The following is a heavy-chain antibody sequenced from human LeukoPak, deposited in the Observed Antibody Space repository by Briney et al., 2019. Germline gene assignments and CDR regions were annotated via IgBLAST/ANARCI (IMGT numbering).Heavy chain of an antibody. J-gene: IGHJ4*02. CDR3: ARVARFDSIDY. CDR2: TKNKANNDNT. Sequence: GGSLRLSCAASGFTFSDHYMDWVRQAPGKGLEWVGRTKNKANNDNTEYAASVKGRFTISRDDSKNSLYLQMNSLKTEDTAVYYCARVARFDSIDYWGQGTLVTVSS. CDR1: GFTFSDHY. V-gene: IGHV3-72*01. D-gene: IGHD3-9*01.